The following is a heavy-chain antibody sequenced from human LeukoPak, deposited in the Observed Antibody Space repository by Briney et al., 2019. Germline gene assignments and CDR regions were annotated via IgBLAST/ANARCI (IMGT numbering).Heavy chain of an antibody. V-gene: IGHV3-23*01. CDR3: AKDGGIPGTPDASDI. Sequence: GGSLRLSCAASTSRFTFSGHTMSWVRQAPGKGLEWVSDISPSADASYYADSVRGRFTISRDNSKNTLYLQMNSLRPEDTAVYYCAKDGGIPGTPDASDIWDQGTEVTVSS. CDR1: TSRFTFSGHT. J-gene: IGHJ3*02. D-gene: IGHD1-7*01. CDR2: ISPSADAS.